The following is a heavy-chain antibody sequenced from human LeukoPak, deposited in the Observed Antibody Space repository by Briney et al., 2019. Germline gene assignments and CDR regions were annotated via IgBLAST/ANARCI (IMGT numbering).Heavy chain of an antibody. Sequence: SETLSLTCAVYGGSFSGYYWSWIRQPPGKGLEWIGEINHSGSTNYNPSLKSRVTISVDTSKNQFSLKLSSVTAADTAVYYCARVRTAVKYFQHWGQGTLVTVSP. CDR1: GGSFSGYY. V-gene: IGHV4-34*01. CDR2: INHSGST. D-gene: IGHD3-16*02. J-gene: IGHJ1*01. CDR3: ARVRTAVKYFQH.